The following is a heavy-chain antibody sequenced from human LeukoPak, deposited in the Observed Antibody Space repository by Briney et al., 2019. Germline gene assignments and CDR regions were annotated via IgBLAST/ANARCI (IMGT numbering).Heavy chain of an antibody. CDR3: ARGVHPPSIVGAIRYYYYYMDV. CDR1: GGSFSGYY. D-gene: IGHD1-26*01. CDR2: IFHSGST. V-gene: IGHV4-34*01. J-gene: IGHJ6*03. Sequence: PSETLSLTCAVYGGSFSGYYWSWIRQPLGKGLEWIGQIFHSGSTSYSPSLKSRVTISVDKSKNQFSLKLSSVTAADTAVYYCARGVHPPSIVGAIRYYYYYMDVWGKGTTVTVSS.